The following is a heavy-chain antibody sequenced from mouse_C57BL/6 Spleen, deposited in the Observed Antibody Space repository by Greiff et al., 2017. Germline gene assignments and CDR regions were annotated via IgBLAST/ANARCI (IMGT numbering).Heavy chain of an antibody. D-gene: IGHD2-1*01. J-gene: IGHJ3*01. CDR2: IYPGNGDT. V-gene: IGHV1-12*01. Sequence: LQQSGAELVRPGASVKLSCKASGYTFTSYYMHWVKQRPRQGLEWIGAIYPGNGDTSYHQKFQGKATITEDKSSSTAYLQLSSLTSEDSAVYYCAREGGNSFADWGQGTLVTVSA. CDR1: GYTFTSYY. CDR3: AREGGNSFAD.